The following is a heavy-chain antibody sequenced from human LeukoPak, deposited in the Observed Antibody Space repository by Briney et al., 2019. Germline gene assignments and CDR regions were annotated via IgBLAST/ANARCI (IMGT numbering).Heavy chain of an antibody. CDR1: GFTLSSYA. V-gene: IGHV3-23*01. Sequence: GGSLRLSCAASGFTLSSYAMGWVRQAPGKGLEWVSAISDTGNTYHADSVKGRFTISRDSSKNTLFLQMNRLRPEDAAVYYCAKAPVTTCRGAFCYPFDYWGLGTLVTVSS. J-gene: IGHJ4*02. CDR2: ISDTGNT. CDR3: AKAPVTTCRGAFCYPFDY. D-gene: IGHD2-15*01.